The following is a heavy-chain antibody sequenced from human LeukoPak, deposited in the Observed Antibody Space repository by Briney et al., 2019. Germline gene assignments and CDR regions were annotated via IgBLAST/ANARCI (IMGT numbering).Heavy chain of an antibody. J-gene: IGHJ4*02. D-gene: IGHD4-11*01. Sequence: GSLRLSCAASGFTFSSYEMNWVRQPPGKGLEWIASIYYSGSSYYNPSLKSRVTMSVDTSKNQFSLKLSSVTAADTAVYYCVRLDYSNFFDYWGQGNLVTVSS. V-gene: IGHV4-39*07. CDR2: IYYSGSS. CDR1: GFTFSSYE. CDR3: VRLDYSNFFDY.